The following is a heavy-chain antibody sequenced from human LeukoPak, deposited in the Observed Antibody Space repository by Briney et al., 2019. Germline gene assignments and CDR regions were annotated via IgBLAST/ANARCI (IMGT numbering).Heavy chain of an antibody. CDR2: ITSSSSIT. CDR1: GFSFNSYN. J-gene: IGHJ5*01. V-gene: IGHV3-48*01. D-gene: IGHD2-15*01. Sequence: GGSLRLSCEASGFSFNSYNMCWVRQAPGQGLEWVSDITSSSSITYYADSVKGRFTVSRDNAKNSVSLQMNSLRADDTAVYYCARDVGYCSGGSCYRWFASWGQGTLVIVSS. CDR3: ARDVGYCSGGSCYRWFAS.